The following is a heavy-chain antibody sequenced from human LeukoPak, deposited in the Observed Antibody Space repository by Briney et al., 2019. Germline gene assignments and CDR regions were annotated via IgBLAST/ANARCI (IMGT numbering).Heavy chain of an antibody. V-gene: IGHV3-30-3*01. J-gene: IGHJ4*02. CDR3: ARDLDTYYDFWSGYYTWGYFDY. CDR1: GFTFSSYA. CDR2: ISYDGSNK. Sequence: GGSLRLSCAASGFTFSSYAMHWVRQAPGKGLELVAVISYDGSNKYYADSVKGRFTISRDNSKNTLYLQMNSLRAEDTAVYYCARDLDTYYDFWSGYYTWGYFDYWGQGTLVTVSS. D-gene: IGHD3-3*01.